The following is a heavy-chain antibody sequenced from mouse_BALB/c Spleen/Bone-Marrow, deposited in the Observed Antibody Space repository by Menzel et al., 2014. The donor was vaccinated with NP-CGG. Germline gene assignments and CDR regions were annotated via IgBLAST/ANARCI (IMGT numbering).Heavy chain of an antibody. Sequence: VMLVESGAELARPGASVKMSCKASGYTFTSYTMHWVKQRPGQGLEWIGYINPSSGYTNYNQKFKDKATLTADKSSSAAYMQLSSLTSEDSAVYYCARLRRGVWYAMDYWGQGTSVTVSS. CDR2: INPSSGYT. CDR1: GYTFTSYT. V-gene: IGHV1-4*01. J-gene: IGHJ4*01. CDR3: ARLRRGVWYAMDY. D-gene: IGHD2-12*01.